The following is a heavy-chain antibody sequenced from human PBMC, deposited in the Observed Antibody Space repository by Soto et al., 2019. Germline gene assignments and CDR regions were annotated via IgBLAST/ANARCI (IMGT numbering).Heavy chain of an antibody. CDR3: AGEGPGIWSPEPFAY. J-gene: IGHJ4*02. Sequence: QVQLVESGGGVVQPGRSLRLSCAASGFTFSSYGMHWVRQAPGKGLEWVAVIWYDGSNKYYPESVKGRFTISRDNSKNPLYLQLNSLRAEETAVYYCAGEGPGIWSPEPFAYWGKGTLVTVSS. D-gene: IGHD2-15*01. CDR2: IWYDGSNK. CDR1: GFTFSSYG. V-gene: IGHV3-33*01.